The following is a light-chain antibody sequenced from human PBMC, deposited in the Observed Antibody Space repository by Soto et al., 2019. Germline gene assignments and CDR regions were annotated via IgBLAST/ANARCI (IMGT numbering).Light chain of an antibody. V-gene: IGLV1-40*01. CDR2: GNI. CDR3: QSYDSSLSGWV. J-gene: IGLJ3*02. CDR1: SSNIGAGYD. Sequence: QSVLTQPPSVSGAPGQRVTISCTGRSSNIGAGYDVHWYQQLPGTAPKLLIYGNINRPSGVPDRFSGSKSGTSASLAITGLQAEDEADYYCQSYDSSLSGWVFGGGTKLTGL.